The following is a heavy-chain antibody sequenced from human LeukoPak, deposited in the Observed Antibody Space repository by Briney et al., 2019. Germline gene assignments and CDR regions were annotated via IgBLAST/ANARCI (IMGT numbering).Heavy chain of an antibody. J-gene: IGHJ1*01. CDR3: ARGVTGGWYGDFQH. Sequence: SETLSLTCTVSGGSINTYFWSWIRQPPGKGLEWIGYIYYSGSTNYNPSLKSRVTISVDTSRNQFSLKLSSVTAADTAVYYCARGVTGGWYGDFQHWGQGTLVTVSS. D-gene: IGHD6-19*01. CDR1: GGSINTYF. V-gene: IGHV4-59*01. CDR2: IYYSGST.